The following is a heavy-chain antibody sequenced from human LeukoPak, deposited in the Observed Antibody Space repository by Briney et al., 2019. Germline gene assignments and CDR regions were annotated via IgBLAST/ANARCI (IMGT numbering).Heavy chain of an antibody. J-gene: IGHJ4*02. Sequence: GASVKVSCKASGGTFSSYAISWVRQAPGQGLEWMGGIIPIFGTANYAQKFRGRVTITADKSTSTAYMELSSLRSEDTAVYYCARVPPAMVTEPLFDYWGQGTLVTVSS. D-gene: IGHD5-18*01. CDR3: ARVPPAMVTEPLFDY. V-gene: IGHV1-69*06. CDR1: GGTFSSYA. CDR2: IIPIFGTA.